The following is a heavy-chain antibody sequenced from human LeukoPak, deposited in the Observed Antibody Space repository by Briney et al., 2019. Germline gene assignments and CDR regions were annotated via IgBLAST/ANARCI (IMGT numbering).Heavy chain of an antibody. CDR1: GYTFTDYY. J-gene: IGHJ4*02. CDR2: ISPSSGGT. Sequence: ASVNVSCKASGYTFTDYYMHWVRQAPGQGLEWMGWISPSSGGTNYAQKFQGRVTIARETSPGPAYMELSRLRSDDTAMYYCARDVLTTFGYFSAADDFWGQGTLVTVSS. CDR3: ARDVLTTFGYFSAADDF. D-gene: IGHD3-10*02. V-gene: IGHV1-2*02.